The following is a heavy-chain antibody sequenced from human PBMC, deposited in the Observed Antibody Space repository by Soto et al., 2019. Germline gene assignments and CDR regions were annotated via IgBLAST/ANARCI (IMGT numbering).Heavy chain of an antibody. V-gene: IGHV3-33*01. Sequence: QVELVESGGGVVQPGGSLRLACAASGFTFSSYGMHWVRQAPGKGLEWVAVIWFDGSKEFYAASVEGRCTISRDNSKNRVYLEMNSPRDVDTAVYYCARAVPAAKGWFDSWGQGTLVTVSS. D-gene: IGHD2-2*01. CDR3: ARAVPAAKGWFDS. CDR1: GFTFSSYG. CDR2: IWFDGSKE. J-gene: IGHJ5*01.